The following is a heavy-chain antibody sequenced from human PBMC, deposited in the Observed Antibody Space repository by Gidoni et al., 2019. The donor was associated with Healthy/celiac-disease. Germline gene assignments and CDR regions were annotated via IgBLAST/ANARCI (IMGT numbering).Heavy chain of an antibody. J-gene: IGHJ5*02. V-gene: IGHV2-5*01. D-gene: IGHD7-27*01. CDR1: GFSLSTSGVG. Sequence: QITLKESGPTLVKPTQTLTLTCTFSGFSLSTSGVGVGWIRQPPGKALEWLALIYWNDDKRYSPSLKSRLTITKDTSKNQVVLTMTNMDPVDTATYYCAHREITGAGWHASWFDPWGQGTLVTVSS. CDR2: IYWNDDK. CDR3: AHREITGAGWHASWFDP.